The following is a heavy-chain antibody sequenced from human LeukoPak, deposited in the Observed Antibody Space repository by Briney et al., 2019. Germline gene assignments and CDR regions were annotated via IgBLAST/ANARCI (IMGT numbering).Heavy chain of an antibody. CDR2: IIPIFGIA. CDR1: GGTFSSYA. Sequence: SVKVSCKASGGTFSSYAISWVRQAPGQGLEWMGRIIPIFGIANYAQKFQGRVTITADKSTSTAYMELSSLRSEDTAVYYCAKDQKYQLLRGWFDPWGQGTLVTVSS. CDR3: AKDQKYQLLRGWFDP. J-gene: IGHJ5*02. V-gene: IGHV1-69*10. D-gene: IGHD2-2*01.